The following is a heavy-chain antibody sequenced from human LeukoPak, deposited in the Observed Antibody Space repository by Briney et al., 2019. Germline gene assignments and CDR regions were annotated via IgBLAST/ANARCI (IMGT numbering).Heavy chain of an antibody. CDR2: ISGSGRST. D-gene: IGHD3-22*01. CDR1: GFTYSNYA. Sequence: GGSLRLSCTASGFTYSNYAMNWVRQAPGKGLEWVSVISGSGRSTYYADSVKGRFTISRDNSKNTLYLQMNSLRAEDTAVYYCARPYDSSGYYPVAMDYWGQGTLVTVSS. J-gene: IGHJ4*02. V-gene: IGHV3-23*01. CDR3: ARPYDSSGYYPVAMDY.